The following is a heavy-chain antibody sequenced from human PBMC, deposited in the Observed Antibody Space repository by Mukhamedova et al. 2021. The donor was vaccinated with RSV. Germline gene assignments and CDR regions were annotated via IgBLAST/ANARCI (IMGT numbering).Heavy chain of an antibody. CDR2: GST. Sequence: GSTYYANSVKGRFTISRDNSKNTLYLQMGSLRAEDMAVYYCARGDSSGYYDYDFDYWGQGTLVTVSS. D-gene: IGHD3-22*01. J-gene: IGHJ4*02. CDR3: ARGDSSGYYDYDFDY. V-gene: IGHV3-64*01.